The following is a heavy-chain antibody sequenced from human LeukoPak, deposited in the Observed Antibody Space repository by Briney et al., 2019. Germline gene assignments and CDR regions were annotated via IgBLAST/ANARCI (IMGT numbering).Heavy chain of an antibody. CDR1: GFTFSSYS. Sequence: GGSLRLSCAASGFTFSSYSMNWVRQAPGKGLEWVSYISSSSSTIYYADSVKGRFTISRDNAKNSLYLQMNSLRAEDTAVYYCASGELDSLYYFDYWGQGTLVTVSS. J-gene: IGHJ4*02. CDR3: ASGELDSLYYFDY. CDR2: ISSSSSTI. D-gene: IGHD1-1*01. V-gene: IGHV3-48*01.